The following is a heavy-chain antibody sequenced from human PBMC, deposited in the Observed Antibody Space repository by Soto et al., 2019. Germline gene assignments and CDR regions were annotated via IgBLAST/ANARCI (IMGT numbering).Heavy chain of an antibody. Sequence: SETLSLTCTVSGGSISSYYWSWIRQPPGKGLEWIGYIYYSGSTNYNPSLKSRVTISVDTSKNQFSLKLSSVTAADTAVYYCARYGVWGSYRPHNYFDYWGQGALVT. CDR2: IYYSGST. CDR3: ARYGVWGSYRPHNYFDY. D-gene: IGHD3-16*02. J-gene: IGHJ4*02. V-gene: IGHV4-59*08. CDR1: GGSISSYY.